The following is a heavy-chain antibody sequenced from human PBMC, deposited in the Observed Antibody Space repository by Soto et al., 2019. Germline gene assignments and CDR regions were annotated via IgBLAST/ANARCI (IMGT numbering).Heavy chain of an antibody. V-gene: IGHV1-8*01. CDR1: GYTFTSYD. CDR3: ARFGGNLYGMDV. J-gene: IGHJ6*04. D-gene: IGHD2-15*01. Sequence: ASVKVSCKASGYTFTSYDINWVRQATGQGLEWMGWMNPNSGNTGYAQKFQGRVTMTRNTSISTAYMELSSLRSEDTAVYYCARFGGNLYGMDVWGKGTTVTASS. CDR2: MNPNSGNT.